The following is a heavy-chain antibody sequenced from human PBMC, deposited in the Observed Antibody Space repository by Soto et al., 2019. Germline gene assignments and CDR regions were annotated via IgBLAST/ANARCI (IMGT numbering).Heavy chain of an antibody. J-gene: IGHJ5*02. CDR2: VYYSGST. Sequence: SETLSLTCSVSGDSVSSGAYYWSWIRQPPGKGLEWIGYVYYSGSTSYNPSLETGVTISVDTSKNQFSLKLTSVTPADTAIYFCAHRTTTVTWWFDPWGQGTLVTVSS. D-gene: IGHD4-17*01. CDR3: AHRTTTVTWWFDP. CDR1: GDSVSSGAYY. V-gene: IGHV4-61*08.